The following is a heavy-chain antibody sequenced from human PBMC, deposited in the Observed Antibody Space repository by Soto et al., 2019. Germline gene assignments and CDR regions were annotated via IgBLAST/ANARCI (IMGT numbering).Heavy chain of an antibody. V-gene: IGHV4-61*01. D-gene: IGHD3-3*01. CDR3: ARPDFTIFGAGYYGMDV. J-gene: IGHJ6*02. CDR2: IYYTGST. Sequence: QVQLQESGPGLVKPSETLSLTCAVSGGSVSSGSYYWSWIRQPPGKGLEWIGYIYYTGSTNHNPSLKSRVTISVDTSKNQFSLKVSSVTAADTAVYYCARPDFTIFGAGYYGMDVWGQGTTVTVSS. CDR1: GGSVSSGSYY.